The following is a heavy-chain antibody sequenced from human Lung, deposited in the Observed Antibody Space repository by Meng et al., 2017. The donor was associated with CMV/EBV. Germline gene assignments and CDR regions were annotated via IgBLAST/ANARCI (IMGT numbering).Heavy chain of an antibody. D-gene: IGHD3-3*02. CDR1: GGTFNSYV. J-gene: IGHJ1*01. V-gene: IGHV1-69*05. Sequence: SVKVSCKASGGTFNSYVIYWVRQAPGQGLEWMGGITPISATVNYAQRFQGRVTLTTDESTNTAYMELTGLRSDDTAVYFCARWSISIQHWGQGTLVTGSS. CDR3: ARWSISIQH. CDR2: ITPISATV.